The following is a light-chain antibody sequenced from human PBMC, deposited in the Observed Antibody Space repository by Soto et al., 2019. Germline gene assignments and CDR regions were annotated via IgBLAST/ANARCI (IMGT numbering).Light chain of an antibody. CDR3: QQRGLFT. Sequence: EIVLTQSPATLSLSPGERATLSCRASQSVSSYLAWYQQKPGQAPRLLIYDASNRATGIPARFSGSGSGTDFTLTISSLEPEDFAFYYCQQRGLFTFCPGTKVDIK. J-gene: IGKJ3*01. CDR1: QSVSSY. CDR2: DAS. V-gene: IGKV3-11*01.